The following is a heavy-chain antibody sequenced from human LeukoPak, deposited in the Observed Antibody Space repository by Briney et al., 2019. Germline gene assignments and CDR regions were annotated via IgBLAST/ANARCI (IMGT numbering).Heavy chain of an antibody. D-gene: IGHD6-19*01. CDR3: ARVGAVAASY. V-gene: IGHV4-34*01. J-gene: IGHJ4*02. Sequence: SETLSLTCAVYGGSLSGYYWSWIRQPPGKGLEWIGEINHSGSSNYNPSLKSGGTISVDPSNTQFSLKLSSVTAANTAVYYCARVGAVAASYCGQGTLVTVSS. CDR2: INHSGSS. CDR1: GGSLSGYY.